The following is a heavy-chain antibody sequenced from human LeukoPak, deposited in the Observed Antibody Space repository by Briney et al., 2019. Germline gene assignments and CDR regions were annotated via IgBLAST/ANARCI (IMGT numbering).Heavy chain of an antibody. D-gene: IGHD3-16*01. CDR3: ARRRSWQWGTFDY. J-gene: IGHJ4*02. CDR2: ISWNSDSI. CDR1: GFTFGDYA. Sequence: PGGSLRLSCAASGFTFGDYAMHWVRQAPGKGLEWVSGISWNSDSIGYADSVKGRFTISRDNAKNSLYLQMNSLRAEDTAVYYCARRRSWQWGTFDYWGQGTLVTVSS. V-gene: IGHV3-9*01.